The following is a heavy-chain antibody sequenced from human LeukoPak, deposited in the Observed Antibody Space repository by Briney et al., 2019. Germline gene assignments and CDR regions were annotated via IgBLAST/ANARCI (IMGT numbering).Heavy chain of an antibody. Sequence: GGSLRLSCAASGFTVSSNYMSWVRQAPGKGLEWVSVIHSGGSTYYADSVKGRFTISRHNSKNTLYLQMNSLRAEDTAVYYCARGYAGITMVRGVIPYYFDYWGQGTLVTVSS. J-gene: IGHJ4*02. D-gene: IGHD3-10*01. CDR2: IHSGGST. CDR1: GFTVSSNY. CDR3: ARGYAGITMVRGVIPYYFDY. V-gene: IGHV3-53*04.